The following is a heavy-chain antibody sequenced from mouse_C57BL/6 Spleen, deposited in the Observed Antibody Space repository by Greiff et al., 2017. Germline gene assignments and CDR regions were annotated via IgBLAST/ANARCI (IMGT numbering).Heavy chain of an antibody. Sequence: VQLQESGAELVRPGASVTLSCKASGYTFTDYEMHWVKQTPVHGLEWIGAIDPVTGGTAYNQKFKGKAILTADKSSSTAYMELRSLTSGDSAVYYCTPSVVAEGYFGVWGTGTTATVSS. CDR1: GYTFTDYE. D-gene: IGHD1-1*01. V-gene: IGHV1-15*01. J-gene: IGHJ1*03. CDR2: IDPVTGGT. CDR3: TPSVVAEGYFGV.